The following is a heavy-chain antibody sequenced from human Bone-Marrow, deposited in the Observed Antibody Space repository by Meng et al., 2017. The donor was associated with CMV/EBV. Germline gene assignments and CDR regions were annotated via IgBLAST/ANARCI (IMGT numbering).Heavy chain of an antibody. CDR1: FRDYY. Sequence: FRDYYRSWLRPAPGKGLEWVSYLSSSGSTIYYADSVKGRFTISRDNAKNSLYLQMNSLRAEDTAVYYCARPGYYDFWSGYYYWYFDLWGRGTLVTVSS. CDR3: ARPGYYDFWSGYYYWYFDL. D-gene: IGHD3-3*01. V-gene: IGHV3-11*04. J-gene: IGHJ2*01. CDR2: LSSSGSTI.